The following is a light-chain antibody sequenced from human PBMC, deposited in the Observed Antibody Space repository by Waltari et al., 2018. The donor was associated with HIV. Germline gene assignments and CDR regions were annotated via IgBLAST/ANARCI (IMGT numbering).Light chain of an antibody. CDR2: GNS. V-gene: IGLV1-40*01. CDR3: QSYDSRLSGSV. Sequence: SVLTQPPSVSGAPGQRVTISCSESGSNIGATYDVHWYQHLPGTAPKLLIYGNSNRPSGVPDRFPGSKSGTSASLAITGLQPEDEGDYYCQSYDSRLSGSVFGGGTKLTVL. CDR1: GSNIGATYD. J-gene: IGLJ2*01.